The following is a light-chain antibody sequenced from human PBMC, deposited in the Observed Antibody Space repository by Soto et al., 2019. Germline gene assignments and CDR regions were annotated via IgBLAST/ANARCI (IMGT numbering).Light chain of an antibody. CDR3: QHYGRSLGYT. J-gene: IGKJ2*01. CDR1: QSVNSRY. CDR2: GAS. Sequence: EIVLTQSPGTLSLSPGERATLSCRASQSVNSRYLAWYQQKPGQAPRLLIYGASSRATGIPDRFSGSGSRTDFTLTISSLEPEDFAVYYCQHYGRSLGYTFGQGTNLEIK. V-gene: IGKV3-20*01.